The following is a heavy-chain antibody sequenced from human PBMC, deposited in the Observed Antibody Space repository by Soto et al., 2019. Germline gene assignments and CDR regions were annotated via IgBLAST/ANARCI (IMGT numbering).Heavy chain of an antibody. J-gene: IGHJ4*02. CDR2: VYHNGVT. V-gene: IGHV4-34*01. CDR3: ARGTADMSNGRYASFDY. Sequence: PSETLSLTCSVYGGSFSGYWWTWIRQTPGKGLEWIGEVYHNGVTNYFPTLKSRVIILRDMSKNEFSLKLVSVTAADTAVYYCARGTADMSNGRYASFDYRGQGTPVTVSS. CDR1: GGSFSGYW. D-gene: IGHD2-8*01.